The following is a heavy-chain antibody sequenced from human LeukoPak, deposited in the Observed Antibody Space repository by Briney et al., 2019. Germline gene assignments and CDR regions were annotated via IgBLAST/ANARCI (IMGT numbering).Heavy chain of an antibody. J-gene: IGHJ4*02. CDR3: ARAGVTGTTSDY. D-gene: IGHD1-1*01. V-gene: IGHV3-66*01. Sequence: PGGSLRLSCAASGIIVSSNYMSWVRQAPGKGLEWVSVIYAGGSTYYADSVKGRFTISRDNSKNTLYLQVNSLRAEDTAVYYCARAGVTGTTSDYWGQGTLVTVSS. CDR1: GIIVSSNY. CDR2: IYAGGST.